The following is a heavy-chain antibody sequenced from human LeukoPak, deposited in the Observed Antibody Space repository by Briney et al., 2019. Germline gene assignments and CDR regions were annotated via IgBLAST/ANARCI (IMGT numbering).Heavy chain of an antibody. CDR1: GGSISSYY. J-gene: IGHJ4*02. V-gene: IGHV4-59*01. Sequence: SETLSLTCTVPGGSISSYYWSWIRQPPGKGLEWIGYIYYSGSTNYNPSLKSRVTISVDTSKNQFSLKLSSVTAADTAVYYCARGPTGVFDYWGQGTLVTVSS. CDR2: IYYSGST. CDR3: ARGPTGVFDY. D-gene: IGHD7-27*01.